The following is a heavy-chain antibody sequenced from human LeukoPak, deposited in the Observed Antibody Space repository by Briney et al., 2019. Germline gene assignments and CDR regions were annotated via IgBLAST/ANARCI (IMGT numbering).Heavy chain of an antibody. CDR1: GYTFTDYY. CDR3: ATMEYCSGGSCPD. D-gene: IGHD2-15*01. Sequence: ASVKVSCKVSGYTFTDYYMHWVQQAPGKGLEWMGLVDPEDGETIYAEKFQGRVTITEDTSTHTAYMELSSLRSEDTAVYYCATMEYCSGGSCPDWGQGTLVTVSS. CDR2: VDPEDGET. J-gene: IGHJ4*02. V-gene: IGHV1-69-2*01.